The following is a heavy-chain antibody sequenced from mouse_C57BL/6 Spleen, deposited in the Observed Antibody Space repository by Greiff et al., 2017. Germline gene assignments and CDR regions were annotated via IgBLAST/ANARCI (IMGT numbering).Heavy chain of an antibody. CDR2: INPGSGGT. J-gene: IGHJ4*01. Sequence: VQLQQSGAELVRPGTSVKVSCKASGYAFTNYLIEWVKQRPGQGLEWIGVINPGSGGTNYNEKFKGKATLTADKSSSTAYMQLSSLTSEDSSVFVRARSCSGFYYYAMDYWGQGTSVTVSS. CDR3: ARSCSGFYYYAMDY. V-gene: IGHV1-54*01. CDR1: GYAFTNYL. D-gene: IGHD3-2*02.